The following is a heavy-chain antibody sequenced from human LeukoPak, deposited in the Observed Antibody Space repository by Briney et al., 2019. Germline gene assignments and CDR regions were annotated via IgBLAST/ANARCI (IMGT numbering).Heavy chain of an antibody. J-gene: IGHJ5*02. D-gene: IGHD1-7*01. CDR3: ARTVTGTTNGWFDP. CDR1: GYTFTRYD. CDR2: MNPNSGNT. V-gene: IGHV1-8*01. Sequence: GSVEVSCKASGYTFTRYDINWVRQATGQGLEWMGWMNPNSGNTGYAQKLQGRVTMTRNTSISTAYMELSSLRSEDTAVYYCARTVTGTTNGWFDPWGQGTLVTVSS.